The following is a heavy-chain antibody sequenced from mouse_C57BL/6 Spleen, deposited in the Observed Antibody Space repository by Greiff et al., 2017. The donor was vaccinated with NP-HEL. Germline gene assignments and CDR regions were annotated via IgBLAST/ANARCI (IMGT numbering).Heavy chain of an antibody. CDR2: IDPSDSET. D-gene: IGHD2-12*01. CDR3: ARYDWRYFDV. J-gene: IGHJ1*03. CDR1: GYTFTSYW. Sequence: QLQQPGAELVRPGSSVKLSCKASGYTFTSYWMHWVKQRPIQGLEWIGNIDPSDSETHYNQKFKDKATLTVDKSSSTAYMQLSRLTSEDSEVYYWARYDWRYFDVWGTGTTVTVSS. V-gene: IGHV1-52*01.